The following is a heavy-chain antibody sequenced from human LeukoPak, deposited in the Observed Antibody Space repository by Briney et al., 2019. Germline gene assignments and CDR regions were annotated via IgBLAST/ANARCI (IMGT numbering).Heavy chain of an antibody. D-gene: IGHD6-6*01. V-gene: IGHV4-39*01. CDR2: IYYSGST. CDR1: GGSVSSSSYY. CDR3: ARHEGASSTSFYGMDV. Sequence: SESLSLTCTVSGGSVSSSSYYWGWIRQPPGKGLEWIGTIYYSGSTYYNPSLKSRVTISVDTSKHQFSLTLSSVTAADTAIYYCARHEGASSTSFYGMDVWGQGTTVTVSS. J-gene: IGHJ6*02.